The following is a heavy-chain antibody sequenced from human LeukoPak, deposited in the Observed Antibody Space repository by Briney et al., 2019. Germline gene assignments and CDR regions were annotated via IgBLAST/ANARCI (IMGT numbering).Heavy chain of an antibody. CDR3: ARHTTRKLNFDY. J-gene: IGHJ4*02. D-gene: IGHD1-1*01. CDR1: GGSISSYY. V-gene: IGHV4-59*01. CDR2: IYYSGST. Sequence: SETLSLTCTVSGGSISSYYWSWIRQPPGKGLEWIGYIYYSGSTNYNPSLKSRVTISVDTSKNQFSLKPSSVTAADTAVYYCARHTTRKLNFDYWGQGTLVTVSS.